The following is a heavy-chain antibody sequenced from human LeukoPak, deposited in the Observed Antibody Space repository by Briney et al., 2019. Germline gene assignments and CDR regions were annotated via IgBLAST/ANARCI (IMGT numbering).Heavy chain of an antibody. CDR1: GGSISTSGYY. CDR3: ATTTIRLGY. Sequence: SETLSLTCTVSGGSISTSGYYWGWIRQPPGKGLEWIGSMYYRGSTYHNPSLKSRVTISVDTSKNQFSLKLSSVTAADTAVYYCATTTIRLGYWGQGTLVTVSS. V-gene: IGHV4-39*07. D-gene: IGHD1-26*01. CDR2: MYYRGST. J-gene: IGHJ4*02.